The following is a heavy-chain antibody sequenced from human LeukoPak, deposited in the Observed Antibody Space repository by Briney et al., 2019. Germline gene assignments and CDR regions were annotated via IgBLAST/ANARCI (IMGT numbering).Heavy chain of an antibody. V-gene: IGHV3-30*02. J-gene: IGHJ4*02. CDR3: AKDRGIISDY. CDR1: GFTFSTFG. Sequence: GGSLRLSCAASGFAASGFTFSTFGMHWVRQAPGKGLEWVAFIRYDGFNKYYADSVKGRFTTSRDDSKNTLYLQMNSLRAEDTAAYYCAKDRGIISDYWGQGTLSPSPQ. CDR2: IRYDGFNK. D-gene: IGHD3-10*01.